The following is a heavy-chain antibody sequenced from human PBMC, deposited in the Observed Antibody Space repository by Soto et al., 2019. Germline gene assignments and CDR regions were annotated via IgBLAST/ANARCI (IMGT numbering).Heavy chain of an antibody. V-gene: IGHV4-30-2*01. D-gene: IGHD2-15*01. CDR3: ARGRARGISGPLNHPRFDY. J-gene: IGHJ4*02. CDR1: GGSISSGGYS. CDR2: IYHSGST. Sequence: SETLSLTCAVSGGSISSGGYSWSWIRQPPGKGLEWIGYIYHSGSTYYNPSLKSRVTISVDRSKNQFSLKLSSVTAADTAVYYCARGRARGISGPLNHPRFDYWGQGTLVTVSS.